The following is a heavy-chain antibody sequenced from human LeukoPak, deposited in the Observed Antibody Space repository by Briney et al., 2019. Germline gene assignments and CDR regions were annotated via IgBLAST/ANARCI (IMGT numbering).Heavy chain of an antibody. CDR3: ARGGGSSWYSDAFDI. J-gene: IGHJ3*02. V-gene: IGHV3-30-3*01. Sequence: GGSLRLSCAASGFTFSSYAMHWVRQAPGKGLEWVAVISYDGSNKYNADSVKGRFTISRDNSKNTLYLQMNSLRAEDTAVYYCARGGGSSWYSDAFDIWGQGTMVTVSS. D-gene: IGHD6-13*01. CDR1: GFTFSSYA. CDR2: ISYDGSNK.